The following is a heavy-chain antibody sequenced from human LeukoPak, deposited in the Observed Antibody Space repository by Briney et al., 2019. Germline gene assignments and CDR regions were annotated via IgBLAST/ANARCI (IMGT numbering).Heavy chain of an antibody. CDR1: GFIFSNSW. D-gene: IGHD4-17*01. Sequence: GGSLRLSCAASGFIFSNSWMNWVRQAPGKGLEWVANINQDGRDQYYVDSVKGRFTISRDNAKNSLYLQMNSLRAEDTAVYYCARTTVTTGRTNWFDPWGQGTLVTVSS. V-gene: IGHV3-7*01. CDR3: ARTTVTTGRTNWFDP. J-gene: IGHJ5*02. CDR2: INQDGRDQ.